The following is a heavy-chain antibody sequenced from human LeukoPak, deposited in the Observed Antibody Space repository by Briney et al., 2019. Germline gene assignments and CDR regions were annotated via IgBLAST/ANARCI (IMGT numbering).Heavy chain of an antibody. CDR2: INPNSGGT. D-gene: IGHD6-6*01. V-gene: IGHV1-2*02. CDR1: GYTFTGYY. J-gene: IGHJ4*02. Sequence: ASVKVSCKASGYTFTGYYMHWVRQAPGQGLEWMGWINPNSGGTNYAQKFQGRVTMTRDTSISTAYMELSRLRSDDTAVYYCARDRSYSSSEFDYWGQGTLVTVSS. CDR3: ARDRSYSSSEFDY.